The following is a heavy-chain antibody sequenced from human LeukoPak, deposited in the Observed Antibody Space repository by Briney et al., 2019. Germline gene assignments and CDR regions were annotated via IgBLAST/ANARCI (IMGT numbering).Heavy chain of an antibody. D-gene: IGHD6-19*01. Sequence: GESLTLSCTASRLIFSIYAMKWVRHPPGKGLEWVSAISGRDASTYYAHSVKGRFTIPRDDSKNTLYLQMNSLRDEDTAVYFCAKDSVSNGYYPFDYWGQGTLVTVSA. J-gene: IGHJ4*02. V-gene: IGHV3-23*01. CDR3: AKDSVSNGYYPFDY. CDR1: RLIFSIYA. CDR2: ISGRDAST.